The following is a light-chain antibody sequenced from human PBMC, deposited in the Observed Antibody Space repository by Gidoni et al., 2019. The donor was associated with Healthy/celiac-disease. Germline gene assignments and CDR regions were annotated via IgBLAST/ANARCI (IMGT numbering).Light chain of an antibody. CDR2: AAS. J-gene: IGKJ2*01. CDR1: QSISSY. CDR3: QQSYSTLYT. V-gene: IGKV1-39*01. Sequence: DFQMTQSPSSLSASVGDRVTITCRASQSISSYLNWYQQKPGKAPKLLIYAASSLQSGVPSRFSGSGSGTDFTLTISSLQPEDFATYYCQQSYSTLYTFXQXTKLEIK.